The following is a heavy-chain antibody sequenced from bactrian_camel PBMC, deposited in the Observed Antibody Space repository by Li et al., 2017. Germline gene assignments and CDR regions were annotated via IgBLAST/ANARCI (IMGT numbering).Heavy chain of an antibody. V-gene: IGHV3S54*01. CDR3: TNGGYRDYLTSR. J-gene: IGHJ4*01. CDR2: INTGGGEAT. CDR1: GFQFADYP. D-gene: IGHD4*01. Sequence: HVQLVESGGGSVQTGGSLRLSCSVSGFQFADYPMSWFRQAPERQREGVAAINTGGGEATYYAASVKGRFTISRDNAKNTLYLQLNSLKTGDTAMYYCTNGGYRDYLTSRRGQGTQVTVS.